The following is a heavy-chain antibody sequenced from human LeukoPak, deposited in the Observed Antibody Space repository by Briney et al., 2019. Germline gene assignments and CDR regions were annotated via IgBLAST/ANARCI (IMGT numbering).Heavy chain of an antibody. CDR2: IKQDVNEK. J-gene: IGHJ4*02. CDR3: ARVYYGDYGYFDY. V-gene: IGHV3-7*01. Sequence: GGSLRLSCAASGFTFNSYWMSWVRQAPGKGLEWVANIKQDVNEKYYVDSVKGRFSISRDNAKNSLYLQMNSLRAEDTAVYYCARVYYGDYGYFDYWGQGTLVTVSS. CDR1: GFTFNSYW. D-gene: IGHD4-17*01.